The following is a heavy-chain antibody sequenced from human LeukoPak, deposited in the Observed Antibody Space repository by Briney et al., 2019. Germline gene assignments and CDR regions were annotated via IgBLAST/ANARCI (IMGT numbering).Heavy chain of an antibody. CDR1: GFTVSSNY. CDR3: AKDWLSHYDILTGYYSPGWFDP. J-gene: IGHJ5*02. Sequence: GGSLRLSCAASGFTVSSNYMSWVRQAPGKGLEWVSVIYSGGSTYYADSVKGRFTISRDNSKNTLYLQMNSLRAEDTAVYYCAKDWLSHYDILTGYYSPGWFDPWGQGTLVTVSS. CDR2: IYSGGST. D-gene: IGHD3-9*01. V-gene: IGHV3-66*01.